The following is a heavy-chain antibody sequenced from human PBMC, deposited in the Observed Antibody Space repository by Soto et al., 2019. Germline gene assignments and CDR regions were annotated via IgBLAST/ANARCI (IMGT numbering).Heavy chain of an antibody. CDR2: IYHSGST. D-gene: IGHD2-15*01. CDR3: ARDAVGGGYFQH. CDR1: GGSISSGGYS. V-gene: IGHV4-30-2*01. J-gene: IGHJ1*01. Sequence: PSETLSPTCAVSGGSISSGGYSWSWIRQPPGKGLEWIGYIYHSGSTYYNPSLKSRVTISVDRSKNQFSLKLSSVTAADTAVYYCARDAVGGGYFQHWGQGTLVTVSS.